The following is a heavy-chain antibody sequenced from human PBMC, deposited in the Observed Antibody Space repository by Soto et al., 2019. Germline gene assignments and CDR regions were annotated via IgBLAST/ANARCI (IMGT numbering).Heavy chain of an antibody. Sequence: QVQLQQWGAGLLKPSETLSLTCAVYGGSFSGYYWSWIRQPPGKGLEWIGEINHSGSTNDNPSLKSRVTISVDTSKNQFSWKLSSVTAADPAVYYCASRSKYDLSDMYVWGQGTTVTVSS. V-gene: IGHV4-34*01. CDR3: ASRSKYDLSDMYV. CDR2: INHSGST. CDR1: GGSFSGYY. D-gene: IGHD3-3*01. J-gene: IGHJ6*02.